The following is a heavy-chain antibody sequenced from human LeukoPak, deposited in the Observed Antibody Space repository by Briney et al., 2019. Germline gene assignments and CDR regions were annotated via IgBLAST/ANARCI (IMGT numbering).Heavy chain of an antibody. CDR2: IYYGETT. D-gene: IGHD1-26*01. CDR1: GASISSSNFY. Sequence: SETLSLTCTVSGASISSSNFYWDWLRQSPGQGLEWIRNIYYGETTSYNPSFKSRVTISVDTSKNQFSLKVNSVAAADTAMYFCVRHYVLHIVGPSYWGQGILVTVSS. CDR3: VRHYVLHIVGPSY. V-gene: IGHV4-39*01. J-gene: IGHJ4*02.